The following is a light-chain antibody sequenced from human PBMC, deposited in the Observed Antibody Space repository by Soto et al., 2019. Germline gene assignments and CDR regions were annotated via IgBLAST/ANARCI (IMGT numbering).Light chain of an antibody. CDR2: LAS. J-gene: IGKJ1*01. CDR1: QAVNTR. V-gene: IGKV3D-11*01. Sequence: EIVLTQSPATLSSFPGDRVTLSCRASQAVNTRLAWYQHKPGQAPRLLIYLASNRAAGVPARFSGSGSGTVLTAAISNVEPEDFSVYYGHHLQCLPLTFGQGTTVDIK. CDR3: HHLQCLPLT.